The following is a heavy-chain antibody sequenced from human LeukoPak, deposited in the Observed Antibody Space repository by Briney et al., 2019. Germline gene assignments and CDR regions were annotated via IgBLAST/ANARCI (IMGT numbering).Heavy chain of an antibody. D-gene: IGHD3-22*01. CDR3: ARARGRFYDSSGPKLDY. V-gene: IGHV7-4-1*02. CDR2: INTNTGNP. CDR1: GYTFTDYT. J-gene: IGHJ4*02. Sequence: RASVKVSCKAFGYTFTDYTMNWVRQAPGQGLEWMGWINTNTGNPTYAQGFTGRIVFSLDTSVSTAYLQINSLKAEDTAVYYCARARGRFYDSSGPKLDYWGQGTLVTVSS.